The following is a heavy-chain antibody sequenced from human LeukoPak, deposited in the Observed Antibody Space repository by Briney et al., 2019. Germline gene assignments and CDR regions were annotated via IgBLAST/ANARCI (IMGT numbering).Heavy chain of an antibody. Sequence: GASVKVSCKASGYTFTGYYMHWVRQAPGQGLEWMGIINPSGGSTSYAQKFQGRVTMTRDMSTSTVYMELSSLRSEDTAVYYCARLGRQQFNWFDPWGQGTLVTVSS. CDR3: ARLGRQQFNWFDP. CDR1: GYTFTGYY. CDR2: INPSGGST. D-gene: IGHD6-13*01. J-gene: IGHJ5*02. V-gene: IGHV1-46*01.